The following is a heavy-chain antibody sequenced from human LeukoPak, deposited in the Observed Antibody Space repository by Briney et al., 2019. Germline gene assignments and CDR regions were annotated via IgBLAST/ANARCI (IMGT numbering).Heavy chain of an antibody. CDR1: GFTFSSYE. CDR2: ISSSGSTI. CDR3: ARSLVVGATYPYH. J-gene: IGHJ5*02. D-gene: IGHD1-26*01. Sequence: GGSLRLSCAASGFTFSSYEMNWVRQAPGKGLEGVSYISSSGSTIYYAESVKGRFTISRDNAKNSLYLQFNSLRAEDTAVYYCARSLVVGATYPYHWGQGTLVTVSS. V-gene: IGHV3-48*03.